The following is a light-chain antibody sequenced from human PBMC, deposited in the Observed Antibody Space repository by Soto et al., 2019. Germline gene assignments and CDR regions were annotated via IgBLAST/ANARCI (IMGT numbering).Light chain of an antibody. V-gene: IGLV2-14*01. CDR1: SGDVGHYNY. Sequence: QSALTQPASVSGSPGQSITISCTGSSGDVGHYNYVSWYQQHPGKAPKLTIYEVSNRPSGVSNRFSGSKSGNTASLIISGLQAEDEADYYCTSYTTSRIWVFGGGTKLTV. CDR3: TSYTTSRIWV. J-gene: IGLJ3*02. CDR2: EVS.